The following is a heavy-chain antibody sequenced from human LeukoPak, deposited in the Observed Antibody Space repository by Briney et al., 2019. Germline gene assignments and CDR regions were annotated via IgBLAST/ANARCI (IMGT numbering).Heavy chain of an antibody. Sequence: SETLSLTCTVSGVSISSSNSYWGWIRQPPGKGLEWIGSIYYSGSTYYNPSLKSRVTISVDTSKNQFSLKLSSVTAADTAVYYCARDRLRIRINLRGPFDYWGQGTLVTVSS. D-gene: IGHD2-15*01. CDR2: IYYSGST. CDR1: GVSISSSNSY. V-gene: IGHV4-39*07. CDR3: ARDRLRIRINLRGPFDY. J-gene: IGHJ4*02.